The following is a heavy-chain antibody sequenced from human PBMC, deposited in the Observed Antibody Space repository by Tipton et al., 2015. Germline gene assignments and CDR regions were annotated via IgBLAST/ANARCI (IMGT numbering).Heavy chain of an antibody. CDR2: INHSGST. V-gene: IGHV4-34*01. D-gene: IGHD6-13*01. J-gene: IGHJ4*02. CDR1: GGSFSGYY. CDR3: ARVRSSSAWYLSDFDC. Sequence: TLSLTCAVYGGSFSGYYWSWIRQPPGKGLEWIGEINHSGSTNYNPSLKSRVTISIDTSKNQFSLNLSSVTAADTAVYYCARVRSSSAWYLSDFDCWGQGTLVAVSS.